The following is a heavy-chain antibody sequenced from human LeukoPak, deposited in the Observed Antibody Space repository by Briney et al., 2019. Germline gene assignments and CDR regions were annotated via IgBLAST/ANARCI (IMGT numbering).Heavy chain of an antibody. D-gene: IGHD4-11*01. Sequence: SVKVSCKASGGTFSSYAISWVRQAPGQGLEWMGRIIPIFGTANYAQKFQGRVTITTDESTSTAYMELSSLRSEDTALYYCARAGKVDYSNYRIDYWGQGTLVTVSS. CDR1: GGTFSSYA. V-gene: IGHV1-69*05. CDR2: IIPIFGTA. CDR3: ARAGKVDYSNYRIDY. J-gene: IGHJ4*02.